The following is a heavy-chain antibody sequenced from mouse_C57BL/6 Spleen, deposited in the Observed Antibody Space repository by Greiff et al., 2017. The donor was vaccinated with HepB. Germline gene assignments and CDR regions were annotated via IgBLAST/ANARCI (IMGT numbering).Heavy chain of an antibody. D-gene: IGHD1-1*01. CDR3: TRELSPHYYGSIIDY. CDR2: ISSGGDYI. J-gene: IGHJ2*01. Sequence: DVMLVESGEGLVKPGGSLKLSCAASGFTFSSYAMSWVRQTPEKRLEWVAYISSGGDYIYYADTVKGRFTISRDNARNTLYLQMSSLKSEDTAMYYCTRELSPHYYGSIIDYWGQGTTLTVSS. V-gene: IGHV5-9-1*02. CDR1: GFTFSSYA.